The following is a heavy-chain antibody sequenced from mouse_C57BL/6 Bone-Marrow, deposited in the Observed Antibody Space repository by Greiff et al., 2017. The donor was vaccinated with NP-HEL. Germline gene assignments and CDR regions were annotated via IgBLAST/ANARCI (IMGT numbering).Heavy chain of an antibody. D-gene: IGHD2-2*01. V-gene: IGHV7-3*01. Sequence: EVQLQESGGGLVQPGGSLSLSCAASGFTFTDYYMSWVRQPPGKALEWLGFIRNKANGYTTEYSASVKGRFTISRDNSQSILYLQMNALRAEDSATYYCARYSNYGYLYYYAMDYWGQGTSVTVSS. J-gene: IGHJ4*01. CDR1: GFTFTDYY. CDR2: IRNKANGYTT. CDR3: ARYSNYGYLYYYAMDY.